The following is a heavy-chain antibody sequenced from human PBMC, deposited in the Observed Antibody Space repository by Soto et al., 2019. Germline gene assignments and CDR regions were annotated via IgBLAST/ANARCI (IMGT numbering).Heavy chain of an antibody. CDR2: ISSSSSYI. V-gene: IGHV3-21*01. Sequence: GGSLRLSCAASGFTFSSYSMNWVRQAPGKELEWVSSISSSSSYIYYADSVKGRFTISRDNAKKSLYLQMNSLRAEDTAVYYCARDSPTDTAMVTYFDYWGQGTLVTVSS. CDR1: GFTFSSYS. CDR3: ARDSPTDTAMVTYFDY. D-gene: IGHD5-18*01. J-gene: IGHJ4*02.